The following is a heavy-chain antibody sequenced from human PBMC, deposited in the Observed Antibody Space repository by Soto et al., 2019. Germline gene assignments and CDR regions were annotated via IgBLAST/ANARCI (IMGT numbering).Heavy chain of an antibody. D-gene: IGHD6-19*01. J-gene: IGHJ5*02. Sequence: EVQLVESGGGLVKPGGSLRLSCAASGFTFSSYSMNWVRQAPGKGLEWVSSISSSSSYIYYADSVKGRFTISRDNPTNSLYLQMNSLGAEDRAVYYCAGGGQQWRVVSNGFDPWGQGTLVTVSS. V-gene: IGHV3-21*01. CDR1: GFTFSSYS. CDR2: ISSSSSYI. CDR3: AGGGQQWRVVSNGFDP.